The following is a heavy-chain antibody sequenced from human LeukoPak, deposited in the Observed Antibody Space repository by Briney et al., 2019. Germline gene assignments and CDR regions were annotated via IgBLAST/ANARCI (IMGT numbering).Heavy chain of an antibody. CDR3: AKDSRSRNGIYDPFDI. D-gene: IGHD2-8*01. CDR2: VGGDDAT. V-gene: IGHV3-23*01. Sequence: GGSLRLSCAASGFRFGDYAMNWVRQAPGKGLEWVSFVGGDDATYYADSVKGRFTVSRDNSKNTLSLQMNGLRLEDTAVYFCAKDSRSRNGIYDPFDIWGQGTMVTVSS. J-gene: IGHJ3*02. CDR1: GFRFGDYA.